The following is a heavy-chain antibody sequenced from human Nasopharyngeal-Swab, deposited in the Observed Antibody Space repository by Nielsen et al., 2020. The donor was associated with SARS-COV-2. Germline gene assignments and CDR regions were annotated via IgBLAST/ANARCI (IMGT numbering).Heavy chain of an antibody. CDR2: IGTAGDP. V-gene: IGHV3-13*05. J-gene: IGHJ3*02. Sequence: GESLKISCAASGFTFSSYDMPWVRQATGKGLEWVSAIGTAGDPYYPGSVKGRFTISRENAKNSLYLQMNSLRAGDTAVYYCARARSVAGTGDDAFDIWGQGTMVTVSS. CDR3: ARARSVAGTGDDAFDI. D-gene: IGHD6-19*01. CDR1: GFTFSSYD.